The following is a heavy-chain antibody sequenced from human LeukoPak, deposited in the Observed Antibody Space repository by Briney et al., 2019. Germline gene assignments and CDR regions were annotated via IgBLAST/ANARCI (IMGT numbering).Heavy chain of an antibody. CDR3: AKPRQQLVRYGLDV. V-gene: IGHV3-30*04. J-gene: IGHJ6*02. CDR1: GFTFSSYA. D-gene: IGHD6-6*01. CDR2: ISYDGSNK. Sequence: GGSLRLSCAASGFTFSSYAMHWVRQAPGKGLEWVAVISYDGSNKYYADSVKGRFTISRDNSKNTLYLQMNSLRSEDTAVYYCAKPRQQLVRYGLDVWGQGTTVIVSS.